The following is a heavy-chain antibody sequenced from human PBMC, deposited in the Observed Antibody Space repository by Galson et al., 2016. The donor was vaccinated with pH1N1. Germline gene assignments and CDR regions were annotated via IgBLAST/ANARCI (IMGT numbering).Heavy chain of an antibody. Sequence: CTVSGGSISSSSYYWGWIRQPAEKGLEWIGYIYTSGSTSYNPSLKSRVTMSVDTSKNQFSLKLTSVTAADTAVYYCARGLAVAGTFYFDPWGQGTLVTVSS. CDR2: IYTSGST. CDR3: ARGLAVAGTFYFDP. D-gene: IGHD6-19*01. CDR1: GGSISSSSYY. J-gene: IGHJ4*02. V-gene: IGHV4-61*09.